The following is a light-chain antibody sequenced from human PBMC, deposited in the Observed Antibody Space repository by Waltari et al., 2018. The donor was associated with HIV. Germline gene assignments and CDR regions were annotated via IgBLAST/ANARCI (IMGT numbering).Light chain of an antibody. J-gene: IGLJ3*02. V-gene: IGLV7-43*01. CDR1: TGAVTSGYF. CDR2: STG. Sequence: QTVVTQEPSVTVSPGGTVTLTCASSTGAVTSGYFPNWFQQKPGQAPRALIYSTGNKHPWTPARCSGALLGGKAALTLSGVQPEDKAEYYCLLYYGGVEPWVFGGGTKLTVL. CDR3: LLYYGGVEPWV.